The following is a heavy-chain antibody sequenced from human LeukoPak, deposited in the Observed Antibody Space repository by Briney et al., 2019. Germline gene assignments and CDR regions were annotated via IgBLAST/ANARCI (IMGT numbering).Heavy chain of an antibody. CDR1: GGSVSSGGYY. D-gene: IGHD7-27*01. CDR3: ARDLNWVYFDY. CDR2: IYYSGST. V-gene: IGHV4-31*03. J-gene: IGHJ4*02. Sequence: PSETLSLTCTVSGGSVSSGGYYWSWIRQHPGKGLEWIGYIYYSGSTYYNPSLKSRVTISVDTSKNQFSLKLSSVTAADTAVYYCARDLNWVYFDYWGQGTLVTVSS.